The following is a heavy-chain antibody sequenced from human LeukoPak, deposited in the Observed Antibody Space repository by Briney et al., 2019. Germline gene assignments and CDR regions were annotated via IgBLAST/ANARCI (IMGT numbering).Heavy chain of an antibody. D-gene: IGHD3-3*01. Sequence: TGGSLRLSCAASGFTFSSYAMHWVRQAPGKGLEWVAVISYDGSNKYYADSVKGRFTISRDNSKNTLYLQMNSLRAEDTAVYYCARDRSANSDYWGQGTLVTVSS. J-gene: IGHJ4*02. CDR2: ISYDGSNK. V-gene: IGHV3-30*04. CDR1: GFTFSSYA. CDR3: ARDRSANSDY.